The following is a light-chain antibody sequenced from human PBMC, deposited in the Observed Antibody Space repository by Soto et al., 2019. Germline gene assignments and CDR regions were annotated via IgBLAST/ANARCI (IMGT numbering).Light chain of an antibody. CDR1: QSVSSN. V-gene: IGKV3-15*01. Sequence: EIVMTPSPANLSVSPGERATLSCRASQSVSSNLAWYQPKPGQAPRLLIYGASTRATGIPARFSGSGSGTEFTLTISSLQSEDFAVYDCQQYNNGPRLLGHGTKV. CDR3: QQYNNGPRL. CDR2: GAS. J-gene: IGKJ1*01.